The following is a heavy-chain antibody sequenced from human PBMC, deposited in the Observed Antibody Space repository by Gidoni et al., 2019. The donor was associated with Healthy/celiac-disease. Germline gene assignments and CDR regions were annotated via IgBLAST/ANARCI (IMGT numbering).Heavy chain of an antibody. D-gene: IGHD3-16*02. CDR1: GFTFSSSG. J-gene: IGHJ4*02. CDR2: KWYDGSNK. CDR3: ARDSLITFGGVIVRGYYFDY. V-gene: IGHV3-33*01. Sequence: QVQLVESGGGVVQPGRSLRLSCAASGFTFSSSGMHWVRQAPGKGLEWVAVKWYDGSNKYYADSVKGRFTISRDNSKNTLYLQMNSLRAEDTAVYYCARDSLITFGGVIVRGYYFDYWGQGTLVTVSS.